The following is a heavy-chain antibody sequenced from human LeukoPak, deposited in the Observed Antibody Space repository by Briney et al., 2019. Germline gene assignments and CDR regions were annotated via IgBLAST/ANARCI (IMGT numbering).Heavy chain of an antibody. D-gene: IGHD1-14*01. V-gene: IGHV1-69*05. CDR3: ARVNRYHYYLDV. CDR2: IMPLFNTA. Sequence: SVKVSCKASGGTFSSYSITWVRQAPGQGLEWMGGIMPLFNTANYAQQFQGRVTITTDESTSTAYMELSSLRFEDTAMYYCARVNRYHYYLDVWGKGTTVTVSS. J-gene: IGHJ6*03. CDR1: GGTFSSYS.